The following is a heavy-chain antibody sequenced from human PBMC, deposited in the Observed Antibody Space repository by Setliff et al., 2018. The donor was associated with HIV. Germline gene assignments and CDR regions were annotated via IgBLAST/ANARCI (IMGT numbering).Heavy chain of an antibody. Sequence: PSETLSLTCTVSGGSISSYYWSWIRQPPGKGLEWIGYIYYSGSTNYNPSLKSRVTISVDTSKNQFSLKLSSVTAADTAVYYCARGDGTKYYYYYFYMDVWGKGTTVTVSS. CDR1: GGSISSYY. CDR3: ARGDGTKYYYYYFYMDV. V-gene: IGHV4-59*01. D-gene: IGHD1-7*01. CDR2: IYYSGST. J-gene: IGHJ6*03.